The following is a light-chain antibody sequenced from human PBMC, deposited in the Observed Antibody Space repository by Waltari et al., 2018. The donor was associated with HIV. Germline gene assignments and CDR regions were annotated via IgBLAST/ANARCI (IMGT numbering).Light chain of an antibody. Sequence: QSALTQPDSVSGSPGQSLTISCTGTNRNIGFFNLVSWYRQYPGKAPQLIIYGVTSRPSGISSRFSCSKSSNTASLTISGLQVDDEADYYCNSYASDDTVVFGGGTKLTVL. CDR2: GVT. V-gene: IGLV2-14*01. CDR3: NSYASDDTVV. J-gene: IGLJ2*01. CDR1: NRNIGFFNL.